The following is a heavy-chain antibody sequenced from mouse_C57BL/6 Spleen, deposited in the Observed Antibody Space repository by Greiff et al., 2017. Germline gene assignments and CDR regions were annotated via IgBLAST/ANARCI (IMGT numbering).Heavy chain of an antibody. V-gene: IGHV1-64*01. CDR1: GYTFTSYW. CDR3: AEGCDECDGAWFAY. J-gene: IGHJ3*01. Sequence: QVQLQQPGAELVKPGASVKLSCKASGYTFTSYWMHWVKQRPGQGLEWIGMIHPNSGSTNYNEKFKSNATPTVDNSSSTPYMLLSSLTSEDSAVYYGAEGCDECDGAWFAYWGQGTLVTVSA. CDR2: IHPNSGST. D-gene: IGHD3-3*01.